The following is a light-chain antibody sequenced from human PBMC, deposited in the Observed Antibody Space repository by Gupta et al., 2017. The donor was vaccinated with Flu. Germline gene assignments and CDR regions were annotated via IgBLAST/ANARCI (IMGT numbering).Light chain of an antibody. Sequence: SITVSCTGTSSDVGAYNYVSWYQHQPDKATKLIIYDVTNRPSGVSNRFAGSKSGNTASLTISGLQAEDEDDFYCSSYTSSGTLIFGGGTKVTVL. CDR3: SSYTSSGTLI. J-gene: IGLJ2*01. V-gene: IGLV2-14*03. CDR2: DVT. CDR1: SSDVGAYNY.